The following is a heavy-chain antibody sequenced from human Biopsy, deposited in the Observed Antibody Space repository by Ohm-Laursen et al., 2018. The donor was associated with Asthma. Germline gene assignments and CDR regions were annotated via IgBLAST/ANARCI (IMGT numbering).Heavy chain of an antibody. D-gene: IGHD3-16*01. CDR1: GGSISSGDYY. CDR3: ARRGGVRRYFDY. Sequence: SETLSLTCTVTGGSISSGDYYWVWIRQPPGKGLEWIGYIYYIGSTYYNPSLKSRVAISLDTSKNQFSLKLSSVTAADTAVYFCARRGGVRRYFDYWGQGTLVTVSS. V-gene: IGHV4-30-4*01. CDR2: IYYIGST. J-gene: IGHJ4*02.